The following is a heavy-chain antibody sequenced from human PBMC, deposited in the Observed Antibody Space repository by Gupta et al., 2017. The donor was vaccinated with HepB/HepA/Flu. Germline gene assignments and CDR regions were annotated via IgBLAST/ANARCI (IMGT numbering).Heavy chain of an antibody. V-gene: IGHV3-23*01. D-gene: IGHD3-3*01. CDR2: ISGSGGST. J-gene: IGHJ3*02. Sequence: PGKGLEWVSAISGSGGSTYYADSVKGRFTISRDNSKNTLYLQMNSLRAEDTAVYYCATSTRITIFGVAEGAFDIWGQGTMVTVSS. CDR3: ATSTRITIFGVAEGAFDI.